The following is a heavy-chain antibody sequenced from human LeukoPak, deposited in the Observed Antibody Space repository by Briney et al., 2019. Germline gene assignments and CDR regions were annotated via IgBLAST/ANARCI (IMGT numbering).Heavy chain of an antibody. D-gene: IGHD3-3*01. Sequence: GASVKVSCKASGYTFTGYYMHWVRQAPGQGLEWMGWINPNSGGTNYAQKFQGRVTMTRDTSISTAYMELSRLRSDDTAVYYCARITIFGVDTRRAGYNWFDPWGQGTLVTVSS. CDR3: ARITIFGVDTRRAGYNWFDP. J-gene: IGHJ5*02. V-gene: IGHV1-2*02. CDR1: GYTFTGYY. CDR2: INPNSGGT.